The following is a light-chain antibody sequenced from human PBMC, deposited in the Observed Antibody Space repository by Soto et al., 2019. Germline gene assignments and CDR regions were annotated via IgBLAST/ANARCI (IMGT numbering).Light chain of an antibody. CDR2: AAS. J-gene: IGKJ4*01. V-gene: IGKV3D-15*02. CDR1: QSVSNN. Sequence: EIVMTQSPATLSVSPGERATPSCRASQSVSNNLAWYQQKPGQAPRLLIYAASNRATGIPARFSGSGSGTDFPLTISRLEPEDFAVYYCQQYGYSPTFGGGTKVDIK. CDR3: QQYGYSPT.